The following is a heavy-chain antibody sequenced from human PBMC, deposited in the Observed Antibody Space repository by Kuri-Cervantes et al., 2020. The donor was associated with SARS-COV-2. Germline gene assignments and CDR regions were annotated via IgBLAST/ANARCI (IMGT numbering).Heavy chain of an antibody. Sequence: SETLSLTCTVSGGSISSYYWGWIRQPRGKGLEWIGSIYYSGSSHYNPSFKSRVTMSVDTSKNQFSLKLSSVTAADTAVYYCAGQRFLEWLPLGAFDVWGQGTMVTVSS. D-gene: IGHD3-3*01. J-gene: IGHJ3*01. CDR1: GGSISSYY. CDR2: IYYSGSS. V-gene: IGHV4-39*01. CDR3: AGQRFLEWLPLGAFDV.